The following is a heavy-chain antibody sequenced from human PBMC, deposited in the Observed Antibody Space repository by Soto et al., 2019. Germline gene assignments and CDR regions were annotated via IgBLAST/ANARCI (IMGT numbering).Heavy chain of an antibody. CDR2: IKSKTDGGTT. J-gene: IGHJ4*02. CDR3: YTAPISI. Sequence: GGSLRLSCVVSGFTFSNVWMSWVRQAPGKGLEWVGRIKSKTDGGTTNYAAPVKGRFTISRDDSKNTLYLQMNSLKTEETAVYFCYTAPISIWGQGTMVTVS. V-gene: IGHV3-15*01. CDR1: GFTFSNVW.